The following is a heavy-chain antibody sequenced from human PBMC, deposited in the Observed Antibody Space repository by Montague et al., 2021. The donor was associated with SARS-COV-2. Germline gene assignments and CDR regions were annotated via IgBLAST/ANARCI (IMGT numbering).Heavy chain of an antibody. CDR3: TRGRAISTLFVPHQRWFDP. V-gene: IGHV4-34*01. CDR2: IHHSGGT. Sequence: SETLSLTCAVYGGSFSNYYCSWIRHPPGEGLQWIWEIHHSGGTNYNPSLESRVTISVDTSKNQLSLKLSSVTAADTAVYYCTRGRAISTLFVPHQRWFDPWGQGTLVTVSS. D-gene: IGHD3-9*01. J-gene: IGHJ5*02. CDR1: GGSFSNYY.